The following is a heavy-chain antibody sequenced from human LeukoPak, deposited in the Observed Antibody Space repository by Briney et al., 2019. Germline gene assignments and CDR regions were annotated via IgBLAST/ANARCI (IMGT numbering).Heavy chain of an antibody. D-gene: IGHD4-17*01. CDR2: IKQVGSEK. V-gene: IGHV3-7*01. CDR1: GFTFSSYW. Sequence: PGGSLRLSCAASGFTFSSYWMTWVRQAPGKGLEWVANIKQVGSEKYYVDSVKGRFTISRDNAKNSLYLQMDSLRAEDTAMYFCARDRGWGLRFLDYWGQGTLVTVSS. CDR3: ARDRGWGLRFLDY. J-gene: IGHJ4*02.